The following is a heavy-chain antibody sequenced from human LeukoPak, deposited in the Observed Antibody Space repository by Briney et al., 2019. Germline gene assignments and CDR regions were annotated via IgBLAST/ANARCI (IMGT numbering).Heavy chain of an antibody. D-gene: IGHD2-2*01. V-gene: IGHV1-8*01. CDR3: ARRYCSSTSCHYFDY. CDR2: MNPNSGNT. Sequence: ASVKVSCKASGYTFSSYDINWVRQATGQGLEWMGWMNPNSGNTGYAQKFQGRVTMTRNTSTSTAYMDLSSLRSEDTAVYYCARRYCSSTSCHYFDYWGQGTLVTVSS. CDR1: GYTFSSYD. J-gene: IGHJ4*02.